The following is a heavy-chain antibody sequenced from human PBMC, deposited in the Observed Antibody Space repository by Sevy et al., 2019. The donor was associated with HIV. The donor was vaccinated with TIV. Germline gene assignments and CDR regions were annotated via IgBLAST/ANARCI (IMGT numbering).Heavy chain of an antibody. J-gene: IGHJ4*02. D-gene: IGHD6-13*01. CDR2: IHFDGSNQ. Sequence: GGSLRLSCAASGFTFNFYGMHWVRQAPDKGVEWVAFIHFDGSNQYYADSVKGRFTISRDNSKNTLYLQMNSLRPEDTAVYYCAKNTAAAGTGGFHYWGQGTLVTVSS. V-gene: IGHV3-30*02. CDR3: AKNTAAAGTGGFHY. CDR1: GFTFNFYG.